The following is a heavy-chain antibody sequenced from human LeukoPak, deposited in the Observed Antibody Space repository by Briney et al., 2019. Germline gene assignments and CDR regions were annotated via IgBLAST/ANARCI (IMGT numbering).Heavy chain of an antibody. V-gene: IGHV3-21*01. CDR1: GFTFSSYS. J-gene: IGHJ4*02. Sequence: KSGGSLRLSCAASGFTFSSYSMIWVRQAPGKGLEWVSYISISSSSMYYADSMKGRFTISRDNAKNSLYLQMNSLRAEDTAVYYCARTYDYVWGSYRRFGALGYWGQGTLVTVSS. D-gene: IGHD3-16*02. CDR2: ISISSSSM. CDR3: ARTYDYVWGSYRRFGALGY.